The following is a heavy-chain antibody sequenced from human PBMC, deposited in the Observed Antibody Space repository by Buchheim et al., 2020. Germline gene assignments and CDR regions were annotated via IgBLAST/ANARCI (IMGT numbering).Heavy chain of an antibody. V-gene: IGHV3-74*01. D-gene: IGHD5-24*01. Sequence: EVHLVESGGGLVQPGGSLRLSCAASGFVFSNYCMHWVRQVPGQGLLWVSRIDTDGSSTTYADSVKGRFTISRDSATNTFFLQMNSLRVEDSGVYFCARRSRDGFNPFDYWGQGT. CDR1: GFVFSNYC. CDR3: ARRSRDGFNPFDY. CDR2: IDTDGSST. J-gene: IGHJ4*02.